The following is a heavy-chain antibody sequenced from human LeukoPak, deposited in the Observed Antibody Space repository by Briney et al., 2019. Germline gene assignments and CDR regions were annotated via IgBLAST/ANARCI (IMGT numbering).Heavy chain of an antibody. J-gene: IGHJ5*02. CDR2: INHSGST. CDR3: ARVRYCSSTSCP. V-gene: IGHV4-34*01. Sequence: PSETLSLTCAVYGGSFSGYYWSWIRQPPGKGLEWIGEINHSGSTNYNPSLKSRVTISVDTSKNQFSLKLSSVTAADTAVYYCARVRYCSSTSCPWGQGTLVTVSS. D-gene: IGHD2-2*01. CDR1: GGSFSGYY.